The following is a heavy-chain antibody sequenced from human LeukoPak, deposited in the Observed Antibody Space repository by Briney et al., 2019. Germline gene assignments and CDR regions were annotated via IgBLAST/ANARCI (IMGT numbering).Heavy chain of an antibody. D-gene: IGHD5-12*01. V-gene: IGHV3-7*01. CDR3: VRDGGVSGYDLLDY. J-gene: IGHJ4*02. CDR2: INQDGSEE. CDR1: GFTFSNYW. Sequence: GGSLRLSCAASGFTFSNYWMTWVRQAPGKGPEWVAHINQDGSEEHYMDSVKARFTISRDNAKNSLSLQMNSLRAEDTAVYYCVRDGGVSGYDLLDYWGRGTLVTVSS.